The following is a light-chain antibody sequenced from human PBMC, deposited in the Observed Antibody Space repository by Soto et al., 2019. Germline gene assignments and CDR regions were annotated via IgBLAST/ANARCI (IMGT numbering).Light chain of an antibody. V-gene: IGKV3-20*01. J-gene: IGKJ1*01. Sequence: PGERATLSCGASRTVTSNYLAWYQQKPGQAPRLLIFGASIRVTGIPDRFIGSGSGTDFTLTISRLEPEDFAVYYCQHYVTSLTTFGQGTKVEVK. CDR2: GAS. CDR1: RTVTSNY. CDR3: QHYVTSLTT.